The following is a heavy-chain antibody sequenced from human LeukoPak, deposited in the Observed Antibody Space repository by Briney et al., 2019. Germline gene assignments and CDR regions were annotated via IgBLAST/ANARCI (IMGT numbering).Heavy chain of an antibody. Sequence: GGSLRLSCAASGFTFSSSAMSWVPQAPGKGLEWVSNISGSGSGGSTYYADSVKGRFAISRDNSKNTPYLQMNSLRAEDTAVYYCARDSYGDANFDSWGQGTLVTVSS. CDR1: GFTFSSSA. J-gene: IGHJ4*02. D-gene: IGHD4-17*01. CDR3: ARDSYGDANFDS. CDR2: ISGSGSGGST. V-gene: IGHV3-23*01.